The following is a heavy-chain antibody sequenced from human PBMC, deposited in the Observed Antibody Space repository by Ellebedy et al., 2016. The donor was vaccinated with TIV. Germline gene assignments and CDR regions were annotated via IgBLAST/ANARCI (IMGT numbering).Heavy chain of an antibody. CDR1: GGSISSSNW. V-gene: IGHV4-4*02. D-gene: IGHD3-9*01. J-gene: IGHJ4*02. CDR2: IYHSGST. Sequence: MPSETLSLTCAVSGGSISSSNWWSWVRQPPGKGLEWIGEIYHSGSTNYNPSLKSRVTISVDTSKNQFSLKLSSVTAADTAVYYCAREITWGLRYFDWGQGTLVTVSS. CDR3: AREITWGLRYFD.